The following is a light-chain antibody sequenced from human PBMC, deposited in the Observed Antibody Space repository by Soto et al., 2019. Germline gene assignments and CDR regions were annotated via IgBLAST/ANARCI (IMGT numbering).Light chain of an antibody. V-gene: IGKV3-20*01. CDR1: QSVSSSY. CDR3: QHYGSSPFT. J-gene: IGKJ3*01. CDR2: GAS. Sequence: EIVLTQSPGTLSLSPEERATLSCRASQSVSSSYLAWYQQTPGQAPRLLIYGASSRATGIPDRFSGSGSGTDFTLTISRLEPEDFAVYYCQHYGSSPFTFGPGTKVDIK.